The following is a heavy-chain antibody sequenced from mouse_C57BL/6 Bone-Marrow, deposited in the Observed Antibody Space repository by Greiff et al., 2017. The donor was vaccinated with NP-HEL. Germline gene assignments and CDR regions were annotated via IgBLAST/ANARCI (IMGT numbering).Heavy chain of an antibody. CDR1: GFTFSSYA. CDR3: AREGLLWLRRAGDY. Sequence: EVKLVESGGGLVKPGGSLKLSCAASGFTFSSYAMSWVRQTPEKRLEWVATISDGGSYTYYPDNVKGRFTISRDNAKNNLYLQMSHLKSEDTAMYYCAREGLLWLRRAGDYWGQGTSVTVSS. V-gene: IGHV5-4*01. J-gene: IGHJ4*01. CDR2: ISDGGSYT. D-gene: IGHD2-2*01.